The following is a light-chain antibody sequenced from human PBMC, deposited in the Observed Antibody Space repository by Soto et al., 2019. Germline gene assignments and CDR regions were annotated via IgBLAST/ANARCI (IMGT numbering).Light chain of an antibody. CDR3: QQYDNFPT. CDR2: DAS. CDR1: QDINNY. J-gene: IGKJ5*01. V-gene: IGKV1-33*01. Sequence: DIQMTQSPSSLSASLGDRFTITCQASQDINNYLNWYQQKPGKAPKLLIYDASNLETGVPSRFSGSGSGTDFTFTISSLQPEDIATYYCQQYDNFPTFGQGTRLEIK.